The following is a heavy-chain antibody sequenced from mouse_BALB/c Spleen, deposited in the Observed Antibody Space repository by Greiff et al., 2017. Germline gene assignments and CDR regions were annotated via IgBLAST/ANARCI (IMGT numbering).Heavy chain of an antibody. Sequence: QVQLQQSGPELVKPGASVKMSCKASGYTFTSYYIHWVKQRPGQGLEWIGWIYPGDGSTKYNEKFKGKTTLTADKSSSTAYMQLSSLTSEDSAVYYCARRGITPYAMDYWGQGTSVTVSS. V-gene: IGHV1S56*01. D-gene: IGHD2-4*01. CDR2: IYPGDGST. CDR3: ARRGITPYAMDY. J-gene: IGHJ4*01. CDR1: GYTFTSYY.